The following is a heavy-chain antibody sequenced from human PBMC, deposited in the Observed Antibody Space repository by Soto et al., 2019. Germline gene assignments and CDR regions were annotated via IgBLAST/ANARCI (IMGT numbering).Heavy chain of an antibody. D-gene: IGHD3-3*01. J-gene: IGHJ5*02. CDR2: IYYSGST. Sequence: SETLSLTCTVSGGSISSYYWSWIRQPPGKGLEWIGYIYYSGSTNYNPSLKSRVTISVDKSKNQFSLKLSSVTAADTAVYYCARETYYDCGSGYSRWYNWFDPWGQGTLVTVYS. CDR3: ARETYYDCGSGYSRWYNWFDP. V-gene: IGHV4-59*12. CDR1: GGSISSYY.